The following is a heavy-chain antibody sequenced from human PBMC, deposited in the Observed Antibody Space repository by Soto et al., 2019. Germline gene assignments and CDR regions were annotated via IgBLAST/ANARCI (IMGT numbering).Heavy chain of an antibody. V-gene: IGHV4-30-4*01. J-gene: IGHJ3*02. D-gene: IGHD3-10*01. CDR1: GGSISDNDYY. CDR2: IYTSGGT. Sequence: QVQLQESGPGLVRPSQTLSLSCTLSGGSISDNDYYWTWIRQSPGVGLEWLGYIYTSGGTSYNPPIKSRLSISADTSSYRFSLKLTSVTAADTAVYFCARGEVRGAFDIWGPGTKVHVSS. CDR3: ARGEVRGAFDI.